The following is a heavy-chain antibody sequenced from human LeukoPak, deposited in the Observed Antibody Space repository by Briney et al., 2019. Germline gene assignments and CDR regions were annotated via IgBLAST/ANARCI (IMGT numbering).Heavy chain of an antibody. Sequence: GASVKVSCKASGYTFTSYDINWVRQATGQGLEWMGWMNPNSGNTGYAQKFQGRVTITRNTSISTAYMELRSLRSDDTAVYYCAREWDYYYYMDVWGKGTTVTVSS. CDR1: GYTFTSYD. J-gene: IGHJ6*03. V-gene: IGHV1-8*03. CDR3: AREWDYYYYMDV. CDR2: MNPNSGNT. D-gene: IGHD2-8*01.